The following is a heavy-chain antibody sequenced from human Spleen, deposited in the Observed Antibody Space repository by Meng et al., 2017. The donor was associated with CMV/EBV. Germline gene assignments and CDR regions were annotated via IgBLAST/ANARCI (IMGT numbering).Heavy chain of an antibody. D-gene: IGHD3-3*01. CDR3: AKGDYDFWSGYLGRFYYGMDV. V-gene: IGHV3-23*01. CDR1: GFTSSSYA. CDR2: ISGSGGST. Sequence: GESLKISCVASGFTSSSYALIWVRQAPGKGLEWVSGISGSGGSTYYADSVKGRFTISRDNSKNRLYLQMNSLRAEDTAVYYCAKGDYDFWSGYLGRFYYGMDVWGQGTTVTVSS. J-gene: IGHJ6*02.